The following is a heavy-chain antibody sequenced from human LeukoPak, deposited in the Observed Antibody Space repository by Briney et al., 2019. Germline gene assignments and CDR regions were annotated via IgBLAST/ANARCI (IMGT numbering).Heavy chain of an antibody. D-gene: IGHD3-22*01. Sequence: ASVKVSCKASGYTFTSYGISWVRQAPGQGLEWMGIINSSGVITIYAQKFQGRVTMTRDTSTSTVYMELSSLRYEDTAVYYCARGLDSSDYYASWGQGTLVTVSS. V-gene: IGHV1-46*01. CDR2: INSSGVIT. CDR3: ARGLDSSDYYAS. J-gene: IGHJ5*02. CDR1: GYTFTSYG.